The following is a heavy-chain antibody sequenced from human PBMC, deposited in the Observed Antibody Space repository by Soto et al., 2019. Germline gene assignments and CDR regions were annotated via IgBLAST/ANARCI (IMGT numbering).Heavy chain of an antibody. CDR3: AKSYGDTWKHYYFDY. CDR1: RFTFSGYS. V-gene: IGHV3-23*01. D-gene: IGHD3-3*02. CDR2: ISGSGGST. J-gene: IGHJ4*02. Sequence: EVQLLESGGGLVQPGGSLRLSCAASRFTFSGYSMWWVRQAPGKGLEWVSGISGSGGSTYYADSVKGRFTISRANSESTLFLQMNSLRAEDTALYYCAKSYGDTWKHYYFDYWGQGTLVTVSS.